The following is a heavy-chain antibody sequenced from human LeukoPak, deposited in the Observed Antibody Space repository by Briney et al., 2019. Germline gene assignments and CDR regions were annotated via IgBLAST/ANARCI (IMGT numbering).Heavy chain of an antibody. J-gene: IGHJ6*04. CDR1: GGSISSGGYY. CDR3: ARLIVVVPAAMRDGMDV. Sequence: SGTLSLTCTVSGGSISSGGYYWSWIRQHPGKGLEWIGYIYYSGSTYYNPSLKSRVTISVDTSKNQFSLKLSSVTAADTAVYYCARLIVVVPAAMRDGMDVWGKGTTVTVSS. CDR2: IYYSGST. V-gene: IGHV4-31*03. D-gene: IGHD2-2*01.